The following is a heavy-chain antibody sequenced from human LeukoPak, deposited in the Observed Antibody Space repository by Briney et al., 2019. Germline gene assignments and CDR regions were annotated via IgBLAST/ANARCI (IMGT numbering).Heavy chain of an antibody. CDR3: TRKDYDFSSEANWFDY. CDR2: IRSKANSYAT. V-gene: IGHV3-73*01. D-gene: IGHD3-3*01. Sequence: GGSLGLSCAASGFTLSGSAMHWVRQASGKGLEWVGRIRSKANSYATAYAASVKGRFTISRDDSKNTAYLQMNSLKTQDTAVYYCTRKDYDFSSEANWFDYWGQGTLVTVSS. CDR1: GFTLSGSA. J-gene: IGHJ4*02.